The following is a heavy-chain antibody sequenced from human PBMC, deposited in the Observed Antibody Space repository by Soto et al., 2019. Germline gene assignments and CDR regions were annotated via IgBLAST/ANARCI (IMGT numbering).Heavy chain of an antibody. CDR3: ARDYGAGSYGIDY. V-gene: IGHV4-59*01. D-gene: IGHD3-10*01. Sequence: PSETLSLTCTVSGASINTYYWAWIRQPPGKGLEWIGYIHNSGTTDYNPSLKSRVTMSVDTSKSQFSLKLSSVTAADMAVYYCARDYGAGSYGIDYWGQGTLVTVSS. CDR2: IHNSGTT. CDR1: GASINTYY. J-gene: IGHJ4*02.